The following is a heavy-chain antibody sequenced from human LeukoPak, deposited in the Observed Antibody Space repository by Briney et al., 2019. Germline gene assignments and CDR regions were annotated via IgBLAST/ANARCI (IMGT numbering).Heavy chain of an antibody. J-gene: IGHJ4*02. CDR1: GYTLTELP. CDR2: FDPEDGET. CDR3: ATAYSSGRYPYFDY. D-gene: IGHD6-19*01. V-gene: IGHV1-24*01. Sequence: ASVKVSCKVSGYTLTELPMHWVRQAPGKGLEWMGGFDPEDGETIYAQKFQGRVTMTEDTSTDTAYMELSSLRSEDTAVYYCATAYSSGRYPYFDYWGQGTLVTVSS.